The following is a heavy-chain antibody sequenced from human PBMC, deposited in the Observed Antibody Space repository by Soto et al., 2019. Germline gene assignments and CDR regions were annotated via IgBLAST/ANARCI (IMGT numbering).Heavy chain of an antibody. V-gene: IGHV1-69*13. D-gene: IGHD3-10*01. CDR3: AREITMVRGYYYYGMDV. CDR2: IIPIFGTA. CDR1: GGTFSSYA. J-gene: IGHJ6*02. Sequence: SVKVSCKASGGTFSSYAISWVRQAPGQGLEWMGGIIPIFGTANYAQKFQGRVTITADESTSTAYMELSSLRSEDTAVYYCAREITMVRGYYYYGMDVWGQGTKVTVSS.